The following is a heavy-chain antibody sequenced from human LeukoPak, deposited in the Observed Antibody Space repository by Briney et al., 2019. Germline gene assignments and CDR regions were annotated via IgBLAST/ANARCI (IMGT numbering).Heavy chain of an antibody. J-gene: IGHJ4*02. CDR2: IYYIVST. CDR3: ARLPARKGVYFDY. V-gene: IGHV4-59*08. Sequence: PSETLSLTCTVSGGSISSYYWSWVRQPPGKGLGWVGYIYYIVSTNYNPSLKSRVPISVEPSQNQFSPNLSSGTAADPAVYYFARLPARKGVYFDYWGQGTLVTVSS. CDR1: GGSISSYY. D-gene: IGHD6-25*01.